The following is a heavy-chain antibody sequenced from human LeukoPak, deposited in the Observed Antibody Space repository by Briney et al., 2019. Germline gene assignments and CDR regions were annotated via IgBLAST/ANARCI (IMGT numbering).Heavy chain of an antibody. V-gene: IGHV3-15*04. CDR3: TTDEDWNYARKDV. D-gene: IGHD1-7*01. Sequence: GGSLRLSCAASGFTFNYAWMSWVRQVSGKGLEWVGQTVSEIDGGTTDYATPVKGRFTISRDDSKSTLYLQMNSLKIEDTAVYYCTTDEDWNYARKDVWGQGATVIVSS. CDR2: TVSEIDGGTT. J-gene: IGHJ6*02. CDR1: GFTFNYAW.